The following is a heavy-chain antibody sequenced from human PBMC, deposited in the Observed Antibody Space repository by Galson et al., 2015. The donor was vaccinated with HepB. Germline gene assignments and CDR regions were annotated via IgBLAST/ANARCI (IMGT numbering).Heavy chain of an antibody. CDR2: ISSSSSYI. Sequence: SLRLSCAASGFTFSSYSMNWVRQAPGKGLEWVSSISSSSSYIYYADSVKGRFTISRDNAKNSLYLQMNSLRAEDTAVYYCARDRYYYDSSGYELEDYWGQGTLVAVSS. D-gene: IGHD3-22*01. J-gene: IGHJ4*02. CDR1: GFTFSSYS. CDR3: ARDRYYYDSSGYELEDY. V-gene: IGHV3-21*01.